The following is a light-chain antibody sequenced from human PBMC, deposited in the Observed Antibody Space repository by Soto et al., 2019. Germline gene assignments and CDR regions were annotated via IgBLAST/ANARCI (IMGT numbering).Light chain of an antibody. J-gene: IGKJ4*01. CDR2: DAS. CDR1: QSVHSF. CDR3: QQYGSSPLT. Sequence: EIVVTQSPATVSLSPLEIDTLSFTASQSVHSFLAWFQQKPGQPPRLLIYDASNRATGIAARFSGSGSGTEFTLTISSLQSEDFAVYYCQQYGSSPLTFGGGTKVDIK. V-gene: IGKV3-11*01.